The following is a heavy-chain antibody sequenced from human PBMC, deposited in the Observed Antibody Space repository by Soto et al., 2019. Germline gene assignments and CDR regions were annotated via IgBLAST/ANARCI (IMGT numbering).Heavy chain of an antibody. V-gene: IGHV3-23*01. Sequence: GGSLRLSCAASGFTFSSYAMSWVRQAPGKGLEWVSAISGSGDSTYYADSVKGRFTISRDNSKNTLYLQMNSLRAEDTAVYHCAKSRSGNYYAWFDPWGQGTLVTVSS. CDR2: ISGSGDST. CDR1: GFTFSSYA. D-gene: IGHD1-26*01. J-gene: IGHJ5*02. CDR3: AKSRSGNYYAWFDP.